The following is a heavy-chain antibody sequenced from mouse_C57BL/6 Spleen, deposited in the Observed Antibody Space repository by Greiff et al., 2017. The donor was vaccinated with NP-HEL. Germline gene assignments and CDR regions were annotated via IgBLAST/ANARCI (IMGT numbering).Heavy chain of an antibody. J-gene: IGHJ3*01. CDR1: GYTFTSYW. CDR2: IDPSDSET. D-gene: IGHD2-4*01. CDR3: ARGPYDYDGFAY. V-gene: IGHV1-52*01. Sequence: VQLQQPGAELVRPGSSVKLSCKASGYTFTSYWMHWVKQRPIQGLEWIGNIDPSDSETHYNQKFKDKATLTVDKSSSTAYMQLSSLTSEDSAVYYCARGPYDYDGFAYWGQGTLVTVSA.